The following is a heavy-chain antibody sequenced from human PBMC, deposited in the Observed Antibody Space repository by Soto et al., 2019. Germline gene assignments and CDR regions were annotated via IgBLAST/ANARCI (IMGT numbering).Heavy chain of an antibody. CDR1: GYTFTSYG. CDR2: ISAYNGNT. J-gene: IGHJ4*02. CDR3: ARGRLGIAVAGRSDY. D-gene: IGHD6-19*01. V-gene: IGHV1-18*01. Sequence: ASVKVSCKASGYTFTSYGISWVRQAPGQGLEWMGWISAYNGNTNYAQKLQGRVTMTTDTSTSTAYMELRSLRSDDTAVYYCARGRLGIAVAGRSDYWGQGTLVTVSS.